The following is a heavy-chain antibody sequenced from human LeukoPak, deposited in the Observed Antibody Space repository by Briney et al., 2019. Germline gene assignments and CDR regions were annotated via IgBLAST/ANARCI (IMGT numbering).Heavy chain of an antibody. V-gene: IGHV3-21*04. Sequence: GGSLRLSCAASGFTFSNYNMNWVRQPPGKGLEWLSSISTTCSYIYYADSVKGRFTISRDNAKNSLYLQMNSLMAEDTAVYYCARFGESKLNWFDPWGQGTLVTVSS. CDR2: ISTTCSYI. J-gene: IGHJ5*02. D-gene: IGHD3-10*01. CDR1: GFTFSNYN. CDR3: ARFGESKLNWFDP.